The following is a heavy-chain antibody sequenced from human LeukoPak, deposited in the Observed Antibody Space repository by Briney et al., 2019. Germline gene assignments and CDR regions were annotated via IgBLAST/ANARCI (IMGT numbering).Heavy chain of an antibody. Sequence: PSETLSLTCTVSGGSISSSSYYWGWIRQPPGKGLEWIGSIYYSGSTYYNPSLKSRVTISVDTSKNQFSLKLSSVTAADTAVCYCACLTPAFWPPPLFDYWGQGTLVTVSS. CDR2: IYYSGST. D-gene: IGHD4/OR15-4a*01. CDR1: GGSISSSSYY. V-gene: IGHV4-39*01. J-gene: IGHJ4*02. CDR3: ACLTPAFWPPPLFDY.